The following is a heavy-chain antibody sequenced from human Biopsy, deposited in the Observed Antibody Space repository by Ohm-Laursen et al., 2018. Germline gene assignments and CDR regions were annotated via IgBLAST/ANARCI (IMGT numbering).Heavy chain of an antibody. CDR1: GYSFTSYY. CDR3: ARNTGWYGDLYYFDY. Sequence: ASVKVSCKASGYSFTSYYMHWVRQAPGQGLEWMGMINPSGSTTSYPQIFQGRVTMTRDTSKSTVYMGLSSLRSADTAVYFCARNTGWYGDLYYFDYWGQGTLVIVSS. D-gene: IGHD6-19*01. V-gene: IGHV1-46*01. J-gene: IGHJ4*02. CDR2: INPSGSTT.